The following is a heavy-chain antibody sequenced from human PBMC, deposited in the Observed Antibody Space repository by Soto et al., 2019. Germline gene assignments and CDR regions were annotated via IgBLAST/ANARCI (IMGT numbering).Heavy chain of an antibody. D-gene: IGHD3-22*01. CDR2: ISSSGSTI. V-gene: IGHV3-48*03. CDR1: GFTFSSYE. Sequence: SGGSLRLSCAASGFTFSSYEMNWVRQAPGKGLEWVSYISSSGSTIYYADSVKGRFTISRDNAKNSPYLQMNSLRAEDTAVYYCARSITMIVVPDAFDIWGQGTMVTVSS. CDR3: ARSITMIVVPDAFDI. J-gene: IGHJ3*02.